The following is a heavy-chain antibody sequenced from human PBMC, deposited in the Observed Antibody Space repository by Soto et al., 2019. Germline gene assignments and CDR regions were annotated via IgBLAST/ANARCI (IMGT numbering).Heavy chain of an antibody. D-gene: IGHD6-19*01. V-gene: IGHV4-34*01. CDR1: GGSFSGYY. CDR2: INHSGST. Sequence: SETLSLTCAVYGGSFSGYYWSWIRQPPGKGLEWIGEINHSGSTNYNPSLKSRVTISVDTSKNQFSLKLGSVTAADTAVYYCARASGGWYYYYGMDVWGQGTTVTGSS. CDR3: ARASGGWYYYYGMDV. J-gene: IGHJ6*02.